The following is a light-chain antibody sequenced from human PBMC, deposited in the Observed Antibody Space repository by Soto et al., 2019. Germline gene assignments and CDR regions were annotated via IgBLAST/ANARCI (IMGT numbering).Light chain of an antibody. CDR1: SSDVGGYNY. V-gene: IGLV2-8*01. CDR3: SSYAGSNLWV. J-gene: IGLJ3*02. Sequence: QSALTQPPSASVSPGQSVTISCTGTSSDVGGYNYVSWYQQHPGKAPKLMIYEVSKRPSGVPDRFSGSKSGNTASLTVSGLQAEDEADYYCSSYAGSNLWVFGGGTQLTVL. CDR2: EVS.